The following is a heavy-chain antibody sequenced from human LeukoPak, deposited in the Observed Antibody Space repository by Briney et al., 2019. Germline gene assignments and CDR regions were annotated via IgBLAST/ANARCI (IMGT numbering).Heavy chain of an antibody. V-gene: IGHV3-30*18. CDR3: AKSATVTPYGIDV. Sequence: PGRSLRLSCAASGFTFSSYGMHWVRQAPGKGLEWVAVISYDGSNKYYADSVKGRFTISRDNSKNTLYLQMNSLRAEDTAVYYCAKSATVTPYGIDVWGQGTTVTVSS. CDR2: ISYDGSNK. CDR1: GFTFSSYG. D-gene: IGHD4-17*01. J-gene: IGHJ6*02.